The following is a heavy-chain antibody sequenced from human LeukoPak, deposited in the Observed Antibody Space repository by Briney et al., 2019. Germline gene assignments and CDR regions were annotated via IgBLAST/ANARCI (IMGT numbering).Heavy chain of an antibody. CDR1: GASTDGYY. D-gene: IGHD6-19*01. CDR2: VHSSGVT. Sequence: SETLSLTCSVSGASTDGYYWTWLRQSAGEGLEWIGRVHSSGVTNDNPSLKSRLTMTVDPSKNQFSLKLTSVTAADTAVYYCARDLSHSSGWYALLNYWGQGTLVTVSS. J-gene: IGHJ4*02. CDR3: ARDLSHSSGWYALLNY. V-gene: IGHV4-4*07.